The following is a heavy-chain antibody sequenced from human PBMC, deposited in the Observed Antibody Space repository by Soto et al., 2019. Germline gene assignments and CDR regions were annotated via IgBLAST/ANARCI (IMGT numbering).Heavy chain of an antibody. CDR3: AGVGESSGYEDYPFDY. Sequence: QVQLQESGPGLVKPSGTLFLTCDVSGDSIRSDNSWSWVRQPPGKGLEWIGEIYYSGTNYNPSLKSRVTISIDKSKNQFSLNLSPVTAADTAVYYCAGVGESSGYEDYPFDYWGQGTLVTVSS. D-gene: IGHD5-12*01. J-gene: IGHJ4*02. CDR2: IYYSGT. V-gene: IGHV4-4*02. CDR1: GDSIRSDNS.